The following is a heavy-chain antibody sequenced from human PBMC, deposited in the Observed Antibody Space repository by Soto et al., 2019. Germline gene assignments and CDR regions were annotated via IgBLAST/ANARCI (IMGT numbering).Heavy chain of an antibody. CDR3: ARDDGIVVVSAAIDY. J-gene: IGHJ4*02. Sequence: GGSLRLSCAASGFTFSSYGMHWVRQAPGKGLEWVAVIWYDGSNKYYADSVKGRFTISRDNSKNTLYLQMNSLRAEDTAVYYCARDDGIVVVSAAIDYWGQGTLVTVSS. CDR1: GFTFSSYG. D-gene: IGHD2-2*01. CDR2: IWYDGSNK. V-gene: IGHV3-33*01.